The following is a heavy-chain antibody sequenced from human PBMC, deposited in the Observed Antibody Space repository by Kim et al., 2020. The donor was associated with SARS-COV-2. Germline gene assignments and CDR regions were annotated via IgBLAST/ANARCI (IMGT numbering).Heavy chain of an antibody. J-gene: IGHJ4*02. D-gene: IGHD3-16*02. V-gene: IGHV3-30*01. CDR3: ARVTFGGVIANYVVY. Sequence: DSVKGRYTNSRDNSKNTLYLQMNSLRAEDTAVYYCARVTFGGVIANYVVYWGQGTLVTVSS.